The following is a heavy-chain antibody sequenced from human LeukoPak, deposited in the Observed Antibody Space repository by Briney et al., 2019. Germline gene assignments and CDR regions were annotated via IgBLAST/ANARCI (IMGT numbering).Heavy chain of an antibody. CDR1: GFTFSSYW. CDR2: IKQDGSEK. J-gene: IGHJ6*02. V-gene: IGHV3-7*01. Sequence: GGSLRLSCVASGFTFSSYWMSWVRQAPGKGLEWVANIKQDGSEKYYVDSVKGRFTISRDNAKNSLYLQMNSLRAEDTAVYYCARDKSPYGMDVWGQGTTVTVSS. CDR3: ARDKSPYGMDV.